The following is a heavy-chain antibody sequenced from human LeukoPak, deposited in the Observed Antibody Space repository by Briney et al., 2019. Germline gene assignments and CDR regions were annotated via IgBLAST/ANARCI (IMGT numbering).Heavy chain of an antibody. CDR1: GFTFSSYA. CDR3: PPPPGSGSYWRNYFDY. CDR2: ISGSGGST. V-gene: IGHV3-23*01. D-gene: IGHD1-26*01. J-gene: IGHJ4*02. Sequence: PGGSLRLSCAASGFTFSSYAMSWVRQAPGKGLEWVSAISGSGGSTYYADSVKGRFTISRDNSKNTLYLQMNSLRAEDTAVYYCPPPPGSGSYWRNYFDYWAREPWSPSPQ.